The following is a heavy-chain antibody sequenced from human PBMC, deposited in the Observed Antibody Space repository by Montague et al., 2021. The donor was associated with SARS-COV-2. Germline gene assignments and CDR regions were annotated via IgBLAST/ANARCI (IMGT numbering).Heavy chain of an antibody. CDR2: INHSGST. J-gene: IGHJ6*02. V-gene: IGHV4-34*01. Sequence: SETLSLTCAVYGESLSGYYWSWIRQPPGKGLEWIGEINHSGSTNXNPSLKSRVTISLDTSKNQFSLKLSSVTAADTAVYYCARGRRRYNWRDETSYYYGMDVWGQGTTVTVSS. CDR1: GESLSGYY. D-gene: IGHD1-20*01. CDR3: ARGRRRYNWRDETSYYYGMDV.